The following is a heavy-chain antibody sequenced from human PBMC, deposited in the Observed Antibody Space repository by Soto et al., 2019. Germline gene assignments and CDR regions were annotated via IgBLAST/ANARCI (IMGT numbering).Heavy chain of an antibody. D-gene: IGHD5-18*01. V-gene: IGHV1-58*01. CDR2: IDVGSANA. J-gene: IGHJ4*02. Sequence: QMQLVQSGPEVKKPGTSVKVSCKASGLTFSSSAVHWVRQARGHRLEWIGWIDVGSANANYAQMIQERVTISRDMSTSTAYMDLRSLRTEDTAVYYCAADMGGYLYGLGTYWGQGTLVTVSS. CDR3: AADMGGYLYGLGTY. CDR1: GLTFSSSA.